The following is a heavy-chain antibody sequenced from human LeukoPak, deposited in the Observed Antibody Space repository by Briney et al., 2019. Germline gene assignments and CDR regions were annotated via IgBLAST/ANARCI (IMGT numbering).Heavy chain of an antibody. V-gene: IGHV4-39*01. J-gene: IGHJ4*02. D-gene: IGHD3-10*01. CDR2: IYYSGST. CDR1: GGSISSSSYY. CDR3: ARVAYYYGSGSYSH. Sequence: PSETLSLTCTVSGGSISSSSYYWGWIRQPPGKGLEWIGSIYYSGSTYYNPSLKSRVTISVDTSKYQFSLKLSSVTAADTAVYYCARVAYYYGSGSYSHWGQGTLVTVSS.